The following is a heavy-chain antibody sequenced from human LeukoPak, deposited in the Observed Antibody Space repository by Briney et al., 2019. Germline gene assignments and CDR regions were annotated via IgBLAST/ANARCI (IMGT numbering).Heavy chain of an antibody. CDR2: ISSSGSTI. J-gene: IGHJ2*01. CDR1: GFTFSSYE. Sequence: GGSLRLSCAASGFTFSSYEMNWVRQAPGKGLEWVSYISSSGSTIYYADSVKGRFTISRDNAKNSLFLQMNSLRVEDTAVFYCASVGPGRYFDLWGRGTLVTVSS. CDR3: ASVGPGRYFDL. V-gene: IGHV3-48*03. D-gene: IGHD3-10*01.